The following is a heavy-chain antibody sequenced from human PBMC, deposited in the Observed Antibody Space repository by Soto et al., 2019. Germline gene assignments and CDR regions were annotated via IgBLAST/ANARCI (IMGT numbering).Heavy chain of an antibody. Sequence: EVQLVESGGGLVQPGGSLRLSCAASGFTFSGHWMSWVRQAPGKGLEWVANIKEDGSEKYYVDSVKGRFTISRDNAKNSLFLQMNSRRAEDTAVYYCVSLARTPDAVLSFGDQWGQGTLVTVSS. CDR3: VSLARTPDAVLSFGDQ. V-gene: IGHV3-7*03. CDR2: IKEDGSEK. J-gene: IGHJ4*02. CDR1: GFTFSGHW. D-gene: IGHD3-10*01.